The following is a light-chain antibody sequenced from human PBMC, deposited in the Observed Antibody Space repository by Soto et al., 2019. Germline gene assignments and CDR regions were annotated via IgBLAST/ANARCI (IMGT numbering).Light chain of an antibody. J-gene: IGKJ2*01. CDR1: QSVLYSSNKKNY. CDR2: WAS. Sequence: DIVMTQSPDSLAVSLGERATINCKSSQSVLYSSNKKNYLAWYQQKPGQPPKLLIYWASTRESGIPDRFSGSGSGTDLTLTISSLQAEDVAVYYCQQYYTTPPYTFGQGTKLEIK. V-gene: IGKV4-1*01. CDR3: QQYYTTPPYT.